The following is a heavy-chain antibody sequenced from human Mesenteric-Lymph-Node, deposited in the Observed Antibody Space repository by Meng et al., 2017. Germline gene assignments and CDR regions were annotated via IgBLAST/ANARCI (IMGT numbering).Heavy chain of an antibody. V-gene: IGHV1-18*04. D-gene: IGHD1-26*01. CDR2: TNGYEDKT. Sequence: ASVKVSCKASGYTFTGYYMHWVRQAPGEGLEWMGWTNGYEDKTTYAQKYQGRLSMTTDTSTSTAYMELRSLRSDDTAVYYCTRDWDAVNNCFDPWGQGTLVTVSS. CDR3: TRDWDAVNNCFDP. J-gene: IGHJ5*02. CDR1: GYTFTGYY.